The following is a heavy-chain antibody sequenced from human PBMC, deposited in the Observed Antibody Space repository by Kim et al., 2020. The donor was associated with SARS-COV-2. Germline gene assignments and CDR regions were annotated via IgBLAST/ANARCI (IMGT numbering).Heavy chain of an antibody. V-gene: IGHV3-21*01. J-gene: IGHJ4*02. Sequence: GGSLRLSCAASGFTFSSYSMNWVRQAPGKGLEWVSSISSSSSYIYYADSVKGRFTISRDNAKNSLYLQMNSLRAEDTAVYYCARSQYGGYVGDYWGQGTLVTVSS. CDR3: ARSQYGGYVGDY. CDR1: GFTFSSYS. CDR2: ISSSSSYI. D-gene: IGHD5-12*01.